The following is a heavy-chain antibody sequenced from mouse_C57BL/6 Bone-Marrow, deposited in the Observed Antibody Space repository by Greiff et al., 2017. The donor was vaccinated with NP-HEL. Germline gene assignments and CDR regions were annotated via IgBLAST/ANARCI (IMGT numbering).Heavy chain of an antibody. V-gene: IGHV5-6*01. CDR2: ISSGGSYT. Sequence: EVQRVESGGDLVKPGGSLKLSCAASGFTFSSYGMSWVRQTPDKRLEWVATISSGGSYTYYPDSVKGRFTISRDNAKNTLYLQMSSLKSEDTAMYYCARPHYYGSRGFAYWGQGTLVTVSA. D-gene: IGHD1-1*01. CDR1: GFTFSSYG. J-gene: IGHJ3*01. CDR3: ARPHYYGSRGFAY.